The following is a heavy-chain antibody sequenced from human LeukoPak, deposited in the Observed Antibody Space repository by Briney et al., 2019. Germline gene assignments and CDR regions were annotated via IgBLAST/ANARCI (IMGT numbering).Heavy chain of an antibody. CDR2: INYDGTST. J-gene: IGHJ4*02. D-gene: IGHD2/OR15-2a*01. CDR3: AREANTAFDY. Sequence: GGSLRLSCVASGFTFGSYWMHWVRQAPGKGPVWVSRINYDGTSTTYADSVKGRFTVSRGNGKKTVSLQINSLRPDDTAVYYCAREANTAFDYWGQGTLVTVSS. V-gene: IGHV3-74*01. CDR1: GFTFGSYW.